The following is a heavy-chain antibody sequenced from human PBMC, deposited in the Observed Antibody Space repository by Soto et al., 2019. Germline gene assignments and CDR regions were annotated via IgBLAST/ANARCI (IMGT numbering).Heavy chain of an antibody. V-gene: IGHV3-9*01. CDR3: VKGRQLLADAFDI. J-gene: IGHJ3*02. CDR2: ISWNSNTI. D-gene: IGHD1-1*01. CDR1: GFTFDDFA. Sequence: GGSLRLSCAASGFTFDDFAMHWVRQAPGKGLEWVSLISWNSNTIAYADSVRGRFTISRDNAKDSLYLQMNRLRPEDTAFNYCVKGRQLLADAFDIWGQGTLVTVSS.